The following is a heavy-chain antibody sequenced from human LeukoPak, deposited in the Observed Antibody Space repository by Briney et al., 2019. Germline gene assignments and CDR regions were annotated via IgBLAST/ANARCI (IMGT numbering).Heavy chain of an antibody. Sequence: SETLSLTCAVYGGSFSDYYWSWIRQPPGKGLEWIGEINHSGSTNYNPSLKSRATISVDTSKNQFSLKLSSVTAADTAVYYCARDATHFDYWGQGTLVTVSS. J-gene: IGHJ4*02. CDR1: GGSFSDYY. CDR3: ARDATHFDY. V-gene: IGHV4-34*01. CDR2: INHSGST.